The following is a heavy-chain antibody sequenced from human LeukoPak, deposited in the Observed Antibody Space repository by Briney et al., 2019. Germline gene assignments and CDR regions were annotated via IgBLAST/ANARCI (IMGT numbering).Heavy chain of an antibody. CDR1: GFIFSNYW. J-gene: IGHJ4*02. CDR2: IKQDGSEK. D-gene: IGHD3-10*01. V-gene: IGHV3-7*01. Sequence: GGSLRLSCAASGFIFSNYWMNWVRQAPGKGLEWVANIKQDGSEKYYVDSVKGRFTISRDIAKNSLYLQMNSLRAEDTAVYYCARDLKSSYGDYWGQGTLVTVSS. CDR3: ARDLKSSYGDY.